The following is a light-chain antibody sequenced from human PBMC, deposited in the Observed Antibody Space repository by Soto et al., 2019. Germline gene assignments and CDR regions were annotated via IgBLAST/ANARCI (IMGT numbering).Light chain of an antibody. J-gene: IGKJ1*01. CDR3: QQYNDWPPST. V-gene: IGKV1-5*01. CDR1: QSISSW. Sequence: DIQMTQSPSTLSASVGDRVTITCRASQSISSWLAWYQQKPGKAPKLLIYDASSLESGVPSRFSGGGSGTEFTLTISSLQSEDFAVYYCQQYNDWPPSTFGQGTKVDI. CDR2: DAS.